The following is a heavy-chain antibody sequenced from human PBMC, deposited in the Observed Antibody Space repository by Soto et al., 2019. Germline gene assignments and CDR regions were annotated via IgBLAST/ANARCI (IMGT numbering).Heavy chain of an antibody. CDR3: AGVTLVRGPFDY. J-gene: IGHJ4*02. CDR2: IYHSGST. CDR1: GGSISSGAYS. Sequence: QLQLQESGSGLVKPSQTLSLTCAVSGGSISSGAYSWSWIRQPPGKGLEWIGYIYHSGSTSYNPSLKSRVTISRDRSKNQFSLTLSSVTAADTAVYYCAGVTLVRGPFDYWGQGTLVTVSS. V-gene: IGHV4-30-2*01. D-gene: IGHD3-10*01.